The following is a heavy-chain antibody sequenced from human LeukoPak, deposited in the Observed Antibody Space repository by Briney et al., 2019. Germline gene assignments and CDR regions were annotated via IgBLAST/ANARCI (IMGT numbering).Heavy chain of an antibody. D-gene: IGHD3-10*01. Sequence: GASVKVSCKASGGTFSSYAISWVRQAPGQGLEWMGGIIPIFDTANYAQKFQGRVTITADESTSTAYMELSSLRSEDTAVYYCARLIRVAMVRGVIQGSWFDPWGQGTLVTVSS. CDR1: GGTFSSYA. CDR2: IIPIFDTA. V-gene: IGHV1-69*13. CDR3: ARLIRVAMVRGVIQGSWFDP. J-gene: IGHJ5*02.